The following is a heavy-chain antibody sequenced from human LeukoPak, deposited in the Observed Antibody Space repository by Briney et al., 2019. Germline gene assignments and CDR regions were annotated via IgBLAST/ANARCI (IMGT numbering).Heavy chain of an antibody. V-gene: IGHV3-30*18. Sequence: GGSLRLSCAASGFTFSSYGMHWVRQAPGKGLEWVAVISYDGGNKYYADSVKGRFTISRDNSKNTLYLQMNSLRAEDTAVYYCAKGIVGATWHDFTDYWGQGTLVTVSS. CDR3: AKGIVGATWHDFTDY. J-gene: IGHJ4*02. D-gene: IGHD1-26*01. CDR1: GFTFSSYG. CDR2: ISYDGGNK.